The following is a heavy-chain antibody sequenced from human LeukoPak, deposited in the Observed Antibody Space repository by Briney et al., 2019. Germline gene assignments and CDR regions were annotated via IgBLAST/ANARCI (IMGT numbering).Heavy chain of an antibody. CDR2: VNHSGST. CDR1: GGSFSDYY. Sequence: SETLSLTCAVYGGSFSDYYWSWIRQPPGKGLEWIGEVNHSGSTNYNPSLKSRVTISVDTSKNQFSLKLSSVTAADTAVYYCARGLRRRTMIVVPRRALWFDPWGQGTLVTVSS. J-gene: IGHJ5*02. V-gene: IGHV4-34*01. CDR3: ARGLRRRTMIVVPRRALWFDP. D-gene: IGHD3-22*01.